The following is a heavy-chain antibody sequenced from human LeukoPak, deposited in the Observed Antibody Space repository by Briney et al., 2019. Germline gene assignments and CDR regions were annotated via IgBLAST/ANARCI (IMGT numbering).Heavy chain of an antibody. Sequence: PSETLSLTCTVSGGSISSYYWSWIRQPPGKGLEWIGYIYYSGSTNYIPSLKSRVTISVDTSKNQFSLKLSSVTAADTAVYYCARHGTYGSGSYYSQAPGGWFDPWGQGTLVTVSS. CDR1: GGSISSYY. CDR2: IYYSGST. D-gene: IGHD3-10*01. V-gene: IGHV4-59*08. CDR3: ARHGTYGSGSYYSQAPGGWFDP. J-gene: IGHJ5*02.